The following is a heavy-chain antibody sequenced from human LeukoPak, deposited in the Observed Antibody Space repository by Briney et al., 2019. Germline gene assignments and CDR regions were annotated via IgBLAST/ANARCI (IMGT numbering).Heavy chain of an antibody. CDR2: ISGSGGST. J-gene: IGHJ4*02. CDR3: AKLIKLSGSSHVDY. V-gene: IGHV3-23*01. CDR1: GFTFSSSV. D-gene: IGHD1-26*01. Sequence: GGSLRLSCAASGFTFSSSVIIWVRQAPGKGLEWVSGISGSGGSTYYADSVKGRFTISRDNSKNTLYLQMNSLRVEGTAVYYCAKLIKLSGSSHVDYWGQGTLVTVSS.